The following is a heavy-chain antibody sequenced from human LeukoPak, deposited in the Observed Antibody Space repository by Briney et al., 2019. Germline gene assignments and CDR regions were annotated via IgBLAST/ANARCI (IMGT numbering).Heavy chain of an antibody. V-gene: IGHV7-4-1*02. J-gene: IGHJ4*02. CDR3: ARYCSGGSCLLRGFDY. Sequence: ASVKVSCKASGYTFTSYAMNWVRQAPGQGLEWMGWIKTNTGNPTYSQGVTGRFVFSLDTSVSTAYLQISSLKAEATAVYYCARYCSGGSCLLRGFDYWGQGTLVTVSS. CDR1: GYTFTSYA. CDR2: IKTNTGNP. D-gene: IGHD2-15*01.